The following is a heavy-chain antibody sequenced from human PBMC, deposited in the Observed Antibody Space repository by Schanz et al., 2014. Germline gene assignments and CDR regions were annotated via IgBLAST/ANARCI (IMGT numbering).Heavy chain of an antibody. Sequence: EVQLLDSGGGLVQPGGSLRLSCAASGFTFSSYAMSWVRQATGAGLEWVSAIGTAGDTFYLDSVKGRFTISRDNSKNTLYLQMNSLRAEDTSVYFCARVRRRIATPSTPSFRNYYYYAMDVWGQGTTVTGSS. CDR2: IGTAGDT. D-gene: IGHD6-13*01. V-gene: IGHV3-13*04. CDR1: GFTFSSYA. J-gene: IGHJ6*02. CDR3: ARVRRRIATPSTPSFRNYYYYAMDV.